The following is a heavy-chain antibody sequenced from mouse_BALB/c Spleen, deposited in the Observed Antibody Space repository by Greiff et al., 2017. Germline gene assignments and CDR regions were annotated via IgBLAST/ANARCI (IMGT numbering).Heavy chain of an antibody. V-gene: IGHV5-9-4*01. D-gene: IGHD1-2*01. CDR1: GFTFSSYA. CDR2: ISSGGSYT. J-gene: IGHJ3*01. Sequence: EVQLVESGGGLVKPGGSLKLSCAASGFTFSSYAMSWVRQSPEKRLEWVAEISSGGSYTYYPDTVTGRFTISRDNAKNTLYLEMSSLRSEDTAMYYCARSSLLRLRAWFAYWGQGTLVTVSA. CDR3: ARSSLLRLRAWFAY.